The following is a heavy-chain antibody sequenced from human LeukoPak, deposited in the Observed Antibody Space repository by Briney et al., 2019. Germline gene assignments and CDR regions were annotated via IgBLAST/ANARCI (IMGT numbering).Heavy chain of an antibody. CDR2: IKQDGSEK. Sequence: GSLRLSCAASGFTVRNNYMSWVRQAPGKGLEWVANIKQDGSEKYYVDSVKGRFTISRDNAKNSLYLQMNSLRAEDTAVYYCARDAYDILTGYHYYYMDVWGKGTTVTISS. CDR1: GFTVRNNY. D-gene: IGHD3-9*01. V-gene: IGHV3-7*01. CDR3: ARDAYDILTGYHYYYMDV. J-gene: IGHJ6*03.